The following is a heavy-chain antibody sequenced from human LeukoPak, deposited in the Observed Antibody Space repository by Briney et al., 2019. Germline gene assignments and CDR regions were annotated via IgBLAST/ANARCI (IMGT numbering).Heavy chain of an antibody. Sequence: GGSLRLSCAASGFTFSDHYMGWVRQAPGKGLEWVGRTRNKANSYTTEYAASVKGRFTISRDDSKNSLYLQMNSLKTEDTAVYYCAREPTADAFDIWGQGTMVTVSS. CDR3: AREPTADAFDI. CDR2: TRNKANSYTT. CDR1: GFTFSDHY. D-gene: IGHD4-17*01. V-gene: IGHV3-72*01. J-gene: IGHJ3*02.